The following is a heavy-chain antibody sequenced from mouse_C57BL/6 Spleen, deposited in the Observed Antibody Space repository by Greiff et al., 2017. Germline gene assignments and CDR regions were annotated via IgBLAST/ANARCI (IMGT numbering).Heavy chain of an antibody. Sequence: VKLQASGAELVRPGASVTLSCKASGYTFTDYEMHWVKQTPVHGLEWIGAIDPATGGTAYHQKFKGKATLTADQSSSTAYMELRSLTSAASAVYYCARDGIATEEEDYWGQGTTLTVSS. CDR1: GYTFTDYE. CDR3: ARDGIATEEEDY. V-gene: IGHV1-15*01. CDR2: IDPATGGT. J-gene: IGHJ2*01.